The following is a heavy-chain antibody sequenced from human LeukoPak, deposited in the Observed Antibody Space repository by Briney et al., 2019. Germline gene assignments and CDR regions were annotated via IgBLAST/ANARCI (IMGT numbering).Heavy chain of an antibody. D-gene: IGHD4-11*01. CDR3: ARDKDTVTPPDAFDV. J-gene: IGHJ3*01. Sequence: GGSLRLSCAGSGFTFRSYWMSWVRQAPGKGLEWVANTKEDGSEIHYVDSVKGRFTISRDNAKSSLYLQMNSLRAEDTAVYYCARDKDTVTPPDAFDVWGQGTMVTVSS. CDR2: TKEDGSEI. V-gene: IGHV3-7*01. CDR1: GFTFRSYW.